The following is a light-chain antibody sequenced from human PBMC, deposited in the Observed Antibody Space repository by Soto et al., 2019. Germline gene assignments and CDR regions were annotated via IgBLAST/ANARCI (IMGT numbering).Light chain of an antibody. Sequence: DIQLIQSPATLSASVGDRITITCRASENIFKFLAWYQQRSGSAPNLLIYAASDLESEVPSRFSGSGSGTEFAPTIDNLQHHDFSTDYCQHYNTQSITFGGGTKVDVK. CDR2: AAS. CDR1: ENIFKF. V-gene: IGKV1-5*01. CDR3: QHYNTQSIT. J-gene: IGKJ4*01.